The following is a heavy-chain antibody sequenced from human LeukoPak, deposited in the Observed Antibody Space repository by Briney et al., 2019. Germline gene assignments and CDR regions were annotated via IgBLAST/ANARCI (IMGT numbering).Heavy chain of an antibody. CDR1: GDSISGYY. CDR3: ARLTATPAGSYHYHYIHV. V-gene: IGHV4-4*09. Sequence: PSETLSLTCTVSGDSISGYYYNWLRQPPGKGLEWIGFIHSSGITEYIPSLRGRVTLSVATSKNQLSLKLTSVTAADTAVYYCARLTATPAGSYHYHYIHVWGKGTTVTVSS. CDR2: IHSSGIT. D-gene: IGHD3-9*01. J-gene: IGHJ6*03.